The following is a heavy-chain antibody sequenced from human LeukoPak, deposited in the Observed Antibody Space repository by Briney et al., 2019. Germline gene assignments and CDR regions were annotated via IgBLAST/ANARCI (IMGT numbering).Heavy chain of an antibody. Sequence: PGGSLRLSCAASGFTFSSYAMSWVRQAPGKGLEWVSAISGSGGSTYYADSVKGRFTISRDNAKNSLYLQMNSLRAEDTAVYYCARVYPAASWYYYYYMDVWGKGTTVTVSS. D-gene: IGHD2-2*01. CDR3: ARVYPAASWYYYYYMDV. V-gene: IGHV3-23*01. CDR1: GFTFSSYA. J-gene: IGHJ6*03. CDR2: ISGSGGST.